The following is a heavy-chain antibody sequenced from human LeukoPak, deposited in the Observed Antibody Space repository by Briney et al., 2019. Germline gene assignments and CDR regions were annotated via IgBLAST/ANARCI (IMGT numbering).Heavy chain of an antibody. CDR1: GFTFSSYA. Sequence: GGSLRLSCAASGFTFSSYAMHWVRQAPGKGLEGVAVISYDGSNKYYADSVKGRFTISRDNSKNTLYLQMNSLRAEDTAVYYCARDRRCSSTSCQLRDHFNWFDPWGQGILVTVSS. CDR3: ARDRRCSSTSCQLRDHFNWFDP. D-gene: IGHD2-2*01. J-gene: IGHJ5*02. CDR2: ISYDGSNK. V-gene: IGHV3-30*01.